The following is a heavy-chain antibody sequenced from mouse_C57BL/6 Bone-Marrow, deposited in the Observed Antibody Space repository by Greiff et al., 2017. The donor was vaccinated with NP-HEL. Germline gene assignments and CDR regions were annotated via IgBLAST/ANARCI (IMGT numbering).Heavy chain of an antibody. J-gene: IGHJ3*01. Sequence: VQLKQSGPELVKPGASVKIPCKASGYTFTDYNMDWVKQSHGKSLEWIGDINPNNGGTIYNQKFKGKATLTVDKSSSTAYMELRSLTSEDTAVYYCARREDYSNYGFAYWGQGTLVTVSA. CDR2: INPNNGGT. CDR1: GYTFTDYN. V-gene: IGHV1-18*01. CDR3: ARREDYSNYGFAY. D-gene: IGHD2-5*01.